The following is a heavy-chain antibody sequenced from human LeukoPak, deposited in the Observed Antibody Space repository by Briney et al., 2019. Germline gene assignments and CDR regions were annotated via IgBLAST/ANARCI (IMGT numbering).Heavy chain of an antibody. J-gene: IGHJ4*02. Sequence: PGESVRLFCAASGFTLSSFAMRGLRQAPGKGLEGVSALSGSGGSTYYADSVKGRFTISRDNSKNTLYLQMTSLRAEDTAVHYCAKDLRYFDCYFDYWGQGTLVTVSS. CDR1: GFTLSSFA. D-gene: IGHD3-9*01. V-gene: IGHV3-23*01. CDR3: AKDLRYFDCYFDY. CDR2: LSGSGGST.